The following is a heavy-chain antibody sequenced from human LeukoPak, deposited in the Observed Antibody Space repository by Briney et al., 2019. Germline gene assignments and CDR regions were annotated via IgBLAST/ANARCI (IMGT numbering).Heavy chain of an antibody. Sequence: PGGSLRLSCAASGFRFNTYWMSWVRQAPGKGLEWVANIKQDRNEKYYADSVKGRFTISRDNGKNSLDLQMNSLRADDTAVYYCARSFCGGDCYSYYYYYMDVWGKGTTVTVSS. CDR2: IKQDRNEK. D-gene: IGHD2-21*02. CDR3: ARSFCGGDCYSYYYYYMDV. CDR1: GFRFNTYW. J-gene: IGHJ6*03. V-gene: IGHV3-7*01.